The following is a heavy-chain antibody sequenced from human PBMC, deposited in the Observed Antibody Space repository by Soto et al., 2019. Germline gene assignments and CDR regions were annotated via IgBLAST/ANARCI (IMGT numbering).Heavy chain of an antibody. CDR2: INPKSGGT. Sequence: ASVKVSCKASGYSFTDYHIHWVRQAPGRGLEWLGRINPKSGGTSTAQKFQGWVTMTTDTSISTASMELTRLTSDDTAIYYCARGDSTDCSNGVCSFFYNHDMGVWGQGTTVTVSS. CDR1: GYSFTDYH. J-gene: IGHJ6*02. CDR3: ARGDSTDCSNGVCSFFYNHDMGV. V-gene: IGHV1-2*04. D-gene: IGHD2-8*01.